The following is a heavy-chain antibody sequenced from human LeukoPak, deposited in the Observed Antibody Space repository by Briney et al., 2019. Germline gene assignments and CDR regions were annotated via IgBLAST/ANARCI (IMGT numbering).Heavy chain of an antibody. CDR1: GGSFSGYY. V-gene: IGHV4-34*01. CDR2: INHSGST. CDR3: ARGYWFDP. J-gene: IGHJ5*02. Sequence: SETLSLTCAVYGGSFSGYYWSWIRQPPGKGLEWIGEINHSGSTNYNPSLKSRVTISVDTSKNQFSLKLSSVTAADTAVYYCARGYWFDPWGQGTLATVSS.